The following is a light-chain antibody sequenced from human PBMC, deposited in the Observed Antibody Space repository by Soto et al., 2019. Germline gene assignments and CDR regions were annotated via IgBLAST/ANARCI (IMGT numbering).Light chain of an antibody. Sequence: DIVMTQSPDSLAVSLGERATINCKSSQSVLYSSDNNNYLAWYQQKPGQPPKLLIYWASTRESGVPDRFSGGGSGTDFTLTISSLQAEDVATYYCQQYYSAATWTFGQGTKVEIK. CDR3: QQYYSAATWT. CDR1: QSVLYSSDNNNY. V-gene: IGKV4-1*01. J-gene: IGKJ1*01. CDR2: WAS.